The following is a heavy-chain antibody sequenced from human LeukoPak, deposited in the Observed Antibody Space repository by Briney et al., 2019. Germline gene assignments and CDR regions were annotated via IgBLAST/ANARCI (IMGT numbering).Heavy chain of an antibody. CDR1: GFTFSRYA. J-gene: IGHJ6*02. CDR2: ISYDGSNK. Sequence: GGSLRLSCAASGFTFSRYAVHWVRQAPGKGLEWVAVISYDGSNKYFANSVKGRFTISRDNFKNTLYLQMNSLRVEDTAVYYCARVHCSGGNCYYFYSMDVWGQGTTVTVSS. D-gene: IGHD2-15*01. CDR3: ARVHCSGGNCYYFYSMDV. V-gene: IGHV3-30-3*01.